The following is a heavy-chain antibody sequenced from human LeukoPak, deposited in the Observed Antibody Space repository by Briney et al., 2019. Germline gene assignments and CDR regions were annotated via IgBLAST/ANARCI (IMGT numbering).Heavy chain of an antibody. CDR1: GGSFSGYY. D-gene: IGHD2-2*01. J-gene: IGHJ6*03. V-gene: IGHV4-34*01. Sequence: SETLSLTCAVYGGSFSGYYWSWIRQPPGKGLEWIGEINHSGSTNYNPSLKSRVTISADTSKNQFSLKLSSVTAADTAVYYCARRRYCSSTSCRYYYYYYYMDVWGKGTTVTISS. CDR3: ARRRYCSSTSCRYYYYYYYMDV. CDR2: INHSGST.